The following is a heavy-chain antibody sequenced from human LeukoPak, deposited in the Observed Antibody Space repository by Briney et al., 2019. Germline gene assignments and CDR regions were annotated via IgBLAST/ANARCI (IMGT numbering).Heavy chain of an antibody. V-gene: IGHV1-18*01. CDR1: GYTFTSYG. J-gene: IGHJ4*02. CDR2: ISAYNGNT. D-gene: IGHD3-10*01. Sequence: GASVKVSCKASGYTFTSYGISWVRQAPGQGLEWMGWISAYNGNTNYAQKLQGRVTMTTDTSTSTAYMELRSLRSDDTAVYYCARGEVLWFGELVIKLPDYWGQGTLVTVSS. CDR3: ARGEVLWFGELVIKLPDY.